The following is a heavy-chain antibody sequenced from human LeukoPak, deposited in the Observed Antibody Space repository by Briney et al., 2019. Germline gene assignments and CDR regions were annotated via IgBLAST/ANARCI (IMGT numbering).Heavy chain of an antibody. CDR1: GGSISSGGYY. V-gene: IGHV4-30-2*01. J-gene: IGHJ6*03. D-gene: IGHD3-10*01. CDR3: ARWAGYMDV. CDR2: IYHSGST. Sequence: SETLSLTCTVSGGSISSGGYYWSWFRQPPGKGLEWIGYIYHSGSTYYNPSLKSRVTISVDRSKNQFSLKLSSVTAADTAVYYCARWAGYMDVWGKGTTVTVSS.